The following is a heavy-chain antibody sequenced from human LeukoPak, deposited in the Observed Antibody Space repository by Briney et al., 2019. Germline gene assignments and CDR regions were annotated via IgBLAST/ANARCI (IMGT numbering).Heavy chain of an antibody. CDR2: IHGSSGRT. Sequence: PGRSLTLSCAASGLTVGTYSVSWVRHPPGGVREWGSAIHGSSGRTHYVDSVRSRFTISSDNSQNTLYLPVSSLRVEDTVVYYCAKDQGSYSSSWFSDRWGEGTLVTVSS. V-gene: IGHV3-23*01. CDR1: GLTVGTYS. D-gene: IGHD6-13*01. J-gene: IGHJ4*02. CDR3: AKDQGSYSSSWFSDR.